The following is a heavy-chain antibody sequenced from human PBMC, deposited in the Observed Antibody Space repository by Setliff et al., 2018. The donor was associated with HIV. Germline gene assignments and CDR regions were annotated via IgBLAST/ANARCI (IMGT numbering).Heavy chain of an antibody. V-gene: IGHV1-2*06. J-gene: IGHJ6*03. CDR3: ARNYYDSSGYRHYYYYYYMDV. D-gene: IGHD3-22*01. Sequence: ASVKVSCKASGYTFTGYYMHWVRQAPGQGLEWMGRINPNSGGTNYAQKCQGRVTMTRDTSISTAYMELSRLRSDDTAVYYCARNYYDSSGYRHYYYYYYMDVWGKGTTVTVSS. CDR1: GYTFTGYY. CDR2: INPNSGGT.